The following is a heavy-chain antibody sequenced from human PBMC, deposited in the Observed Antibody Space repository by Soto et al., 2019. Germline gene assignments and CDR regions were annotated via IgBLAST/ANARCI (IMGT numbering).Heavy chain of an antibody. J-gene: IGHJ2*01. Sequence: QLQLQASGSRLVKPSQTLSLTCAVSGGSISRAAYSWSSIRQPPGKGLAWIGSIYNSGTSCYNPSLKGRLTFSVDRSKKQLAMQLPSPSAAYTVVYYCASSGVVIPHFALWG. V-gene: IGHV4-30-2*01. CDR2: IYNSGTS. D-gene: IGHD2-21*01. CDR1: GGSISRAAYS. CDR3: ASSGVVIPHFAL.